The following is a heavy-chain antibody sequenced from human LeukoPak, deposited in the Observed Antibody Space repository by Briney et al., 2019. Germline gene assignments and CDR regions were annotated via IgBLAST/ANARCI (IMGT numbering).Heavy chain of an antibody. Sequence: SETLSLTCTVSGGSLSSSSYYWGWIRQPPGKGLEWIGSFYYSGNTYYNPSLQSRVTISVDTSKNQFSLRLGSVTAADTAIYYCASRIGYSSACPHWYTDLWGRGTLVTVSP. CDR3: ASRIGYSSACPHWYTDL. V-gene: IGHV4-39*01. CDR1: GGSLSSSSYY. CDR2: FYYSGNT. D-gene: IGHD6-19*01. J-gene: IGHJ2*01.